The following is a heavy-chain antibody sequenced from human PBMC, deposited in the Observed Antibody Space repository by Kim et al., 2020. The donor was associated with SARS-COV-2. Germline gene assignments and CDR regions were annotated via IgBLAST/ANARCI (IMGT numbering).Heavy chain of an antibody. CDR1: GGSISSYY. D-gene: IGHD3-10*01. Sequence: SETLSLTCTVSGGSISSYYWSWIRQPPGKGLEWIGYIYYSGSTNYNPSLKSRVTISVDTSKNQFSLKLSSVTAADTAVYYCAGGYYGSGRYFDYWGQGTL. CDR3: AGGYYGSGRYFDY. V-gene: IGHV4-59*01. CDR2: IYYSGST. J-gene: IGHJ4*02.